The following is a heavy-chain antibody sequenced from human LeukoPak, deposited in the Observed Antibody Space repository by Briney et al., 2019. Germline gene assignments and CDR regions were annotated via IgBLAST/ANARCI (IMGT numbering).Heavy chain of an antibody. Sequence: PSETLSLTCTVSGYSISTDYYWGWIRQTPGKGLEWIGSVYHSGTTYHNPSLKSRVTMSVDTSKNQFSLTLTSVTAADTALYYCTRELAGTTVEDWGRGTLVTVSS. CDR1: GYSISTDYY. CDR2: VYHSGTT. CDR3: TRELAGTTVED. D-gene: IGHD1-1*01. V-gene: IGHV4-38-2*02. J-gene: IGHJ4*02.